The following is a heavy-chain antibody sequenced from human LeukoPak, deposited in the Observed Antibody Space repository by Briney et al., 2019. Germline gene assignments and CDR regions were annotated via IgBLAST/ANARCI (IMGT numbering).Heavy chain of an antibody. CDR2: IIPILGIA. J-gene: IGHJ4*02. CDR1: GGTFSSYA. D-gene: IGHD4-11*01. V-gene: IGHV1-69*04. Sequence: GASVKVSCKASGGTFSSYAISWVRQAPGQGLEWMGRIIPILGIANYAQKFQGRVTITADKSTSTAYMELSSLRSEDTAVYYCVRDVEGLQDYWGQGTLVTVSS. CDR3: VRDVEGLQDY.